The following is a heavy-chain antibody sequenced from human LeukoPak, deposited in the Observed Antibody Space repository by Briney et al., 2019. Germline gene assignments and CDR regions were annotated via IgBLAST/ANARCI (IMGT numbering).Heavy chain of an antibody. CDR2: QDGSEK. V-gene: IGHV3-7*01. D-gene: IGHD2-2*01. J-gene: IGHJ4*02. CDR3: ARGDRYCSRTSCYSDH. Sequence: QDGSEKYYVDSVKGRFTIYRDNAKNSLYLQMNSLRAEDTAVYYCARGDRYCSRTSCYSDHWGQGTLVTVSS.